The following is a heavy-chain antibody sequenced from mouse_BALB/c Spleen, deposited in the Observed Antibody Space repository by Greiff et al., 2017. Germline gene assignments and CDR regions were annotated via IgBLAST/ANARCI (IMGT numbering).Heavy chain of an antibody. CDR2: INSNGGST. J-gene: IGHJ2*01. D-gene: IGHD4-1*01. CDR3: ARLLGKGGYFDY. Sequence: EVQGVESGGGLVQPGGSLKLSCAASGFTFRSYGMSWVRQTPDKRLELVATINSNGGSTYYPDSVKGRFTISRDNAKNTLYLQMSSLKSEDTAMYYWARLLGKGGYFDYWGQGTTLTVSS. V-gene: IGHV5-6-3*01. CDR1: GFTFRSYG.